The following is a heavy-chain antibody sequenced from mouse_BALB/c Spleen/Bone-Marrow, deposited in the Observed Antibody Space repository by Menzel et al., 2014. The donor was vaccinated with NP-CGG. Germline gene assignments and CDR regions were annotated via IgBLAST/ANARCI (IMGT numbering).Heavy chain of an antibody. CDR3: ARWGYYYAMDY. J-gene: IGHJ4*01. CDR1: GFTFSSFG. CDR2: ISSGSGNI. V-gene: IGHV5-17*02. Sequence: EVKVVESGGGLVQPGGSRKLSCAASGFTFSSFGMHWVRRAPEKGLEWVAYISSGSGNINYADTVKGRFTISRDNPKNTLFLQMTSLRSEDTAMYYCARWGYYYAMDYWGQGTSVTVSS. D-gene: IGHD2-2*01.